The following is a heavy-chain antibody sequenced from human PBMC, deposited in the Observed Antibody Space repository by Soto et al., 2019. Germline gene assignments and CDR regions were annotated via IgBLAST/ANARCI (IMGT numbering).Heavy chain of an antibody. D-gene: IGHD2-15*01. CDR3: SRLVV. CDR2: IRSKGYNYAT. CDR1: GFNFSGSV. Sequence: QTVGSLRLSCAASGFNFSGSVIHWVRQASGKGLEWVGRIRSKGYNYATAYAASVEGRFTVSRDDSKNTAYLQMNSLKSEDTAVYYCSRLVVWGRGSLVTVSS. V-gene: IGHV3-73*01. J-gene: IGHJ4*02.